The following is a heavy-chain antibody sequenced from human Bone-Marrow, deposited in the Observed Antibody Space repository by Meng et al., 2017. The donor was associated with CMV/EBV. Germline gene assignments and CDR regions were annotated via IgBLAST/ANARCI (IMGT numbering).Heavy chain of an antibody. CDR3: ARAPGSHIDY. J-gene: IGHJ4*02. CDR1: GFTFSSYW. V-gene: IGHV3-7*01. CDR2: IKQDGSEK. D-gene: IGHD3-10*01. Sequence: GESLKISCAASGFTFSSYWMSWVRQAPGKGLEWVANIKQDGSEKYYVDSVKGRFTISRDNSKNTLYLQMNSLRTEDTAVYYCARAPGSHIDYWGQGTLVTVSS.